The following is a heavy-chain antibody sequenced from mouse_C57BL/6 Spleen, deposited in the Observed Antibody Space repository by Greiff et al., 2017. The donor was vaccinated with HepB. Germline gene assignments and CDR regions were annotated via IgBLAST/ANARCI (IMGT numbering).Heavy chain of an antibody. CDR3: ARGDYTLLGYFDY. CDR2: IYPRSGNT. CDR1: GYTFTSYG. V-gene: IGHV1-81*01. Sequence: QVQLKESGAELARPGASVKLSCKASGYTFTSYGISWVKQRTGQGLEWIGEIYPRSGNTYYNEKFKGKATLTADKSSSTAYMELRSLTSEDSAVYFCARGDYTLLGYFDYWGQGTTLTVSS. J-gene: IGHJ2*01. D-gene: IGHD2-12*01.